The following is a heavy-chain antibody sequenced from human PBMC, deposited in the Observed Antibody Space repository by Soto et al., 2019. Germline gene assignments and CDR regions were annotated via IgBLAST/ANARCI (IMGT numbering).Heavy chain of an antibody. J-gene: IGHJ5*02. D-gene: IGHD2-2*01. CDR1: GGSFSGYY. CDR3: ARCLCWFDR. CDR2: INHSGST. V-gene: IGHV4-34*01. Sequence: SETLSLTCAVYGGSFSGYYWSWIRQPPGKGLEWIGEINHSGSTNYNPSLKSRVTISVDTSKNQFSLMLRSVTAADTAVYCCARCLCWFDRWGQGTLGTAST.